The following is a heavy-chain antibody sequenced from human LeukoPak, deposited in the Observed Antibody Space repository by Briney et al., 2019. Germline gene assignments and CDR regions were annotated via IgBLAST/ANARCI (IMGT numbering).Heavy chain of an antibody. J-gene: IGHJ4*02. Sequence: SETLSLTCTVSGDSLSSHYWSWIRQPPGKGLEWIGYIYGSGSTHYDPSLRSRVTISEDTSKNQFSLKLTSVTAADTAVYYCARNVGWYSHDSWGQGTLVSVSS. CDR2: IYGSGST. CDR3: ARNVGWYSHDS. CDR1: GDSLSSHY. V-gene: IGHV4-59*08. D-gene: IGHD6-19*01.